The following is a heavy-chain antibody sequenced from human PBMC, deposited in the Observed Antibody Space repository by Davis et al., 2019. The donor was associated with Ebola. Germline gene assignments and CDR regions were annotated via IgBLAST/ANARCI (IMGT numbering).Heavy chain of an antibody. D-gene: IGHD6-13*01. V-gene: IGHV5-51*01. CDR3: ARVLGIAAAEIDY. Sequence: GESLKISCKASGYSFTTYWIGWVRQMPGKGLEWMGIIYPGDSDTRYSPSFQGQVTISADKSISTAYLQWSSLKASDTAMYYCARVLGIAAAEIDYWGQGTLVTVSS. CDR1: GYSFTTYW. J-gene: IGHJ4*02. CDR2: IYPGDSDT.